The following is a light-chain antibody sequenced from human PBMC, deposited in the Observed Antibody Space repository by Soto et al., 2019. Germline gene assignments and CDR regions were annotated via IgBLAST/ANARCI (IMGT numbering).Light chain of an antibody. Sequence: DMRMSQSPSSLSGSLGDGVTITSRASQTISSWLAWYQQKPGKAPKLLIYKASTLKSGVPSRFSGSGSGTEFTLTISSLQPDDFATYYCQHYNSYSEAFGQGTKVDI. J-gene: IGKJ1*01. V-gene: IGKV1-5*03. CDR1: QTISSW. CDR2: KAS. CDR3: QHYNSYSEA.